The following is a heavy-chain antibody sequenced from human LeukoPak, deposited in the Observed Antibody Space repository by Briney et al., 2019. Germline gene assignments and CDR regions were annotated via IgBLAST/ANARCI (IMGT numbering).Heavy chain of an antibody. CDR3: ARESRYNWNDD. V-gene: IGHV1-2*02. J-gene: IGHJ5*02. CDR2: INPKSGGT. CDR1: GYTFTDYY. Sequence: GASVKVSCKASGYTFTDYYMHWVRQAPGQGLEWMGWINPKSGGTNFAQKFQGRVTMTRDTSISTAYMELSRLTSDDTAVYFCARESRYNWNDDWGQGTLVTASS. D-gene: IGHD1-14*01.